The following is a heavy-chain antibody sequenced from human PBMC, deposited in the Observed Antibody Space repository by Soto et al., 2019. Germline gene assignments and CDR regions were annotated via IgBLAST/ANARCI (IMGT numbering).Heavy chain of an antibody. V-gene: IGHV4-39*01. D-gene: IGHD6-13*01. Sequence: SETLSLTCTVSGDSISSSSYYWVWIRQPPGKGLEWIGSFYYSGSTYYNPSLKSRVTISVDTSKNQFSLKLSSVTAADTAVYYCARQQSGSWYVDYWGQGTLVAVSS. J-gene: IGHJ4*02. CDR2: FYYSGST. CDR3: ARQQSGSWYVDY. CDR1: GDSISSSSYY.